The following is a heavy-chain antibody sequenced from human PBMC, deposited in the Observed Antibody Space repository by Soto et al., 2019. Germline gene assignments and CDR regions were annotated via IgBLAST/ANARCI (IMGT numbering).Heavy chain of an antibody. CDR3: ARARFTMIRGVDKHWYCDL. CDR2: INHSEST. J-gene: IGHJ2*01. CDR1: GGSFSGYY. D-gene: IGHD3-10*01. V-gene: IGHV4-34*01. Sequence: QVQLQQWGAGLLKPSETLSLTCAVYGGSFSGYYWNWIRQPPGKGLEWIGEINHSESTNYNPSLKSRVTISVDTSKNQFSLKLSSVTAADTAVYYCARARFTMIRGVDKHWYCDLWGRGTLVTVSS.